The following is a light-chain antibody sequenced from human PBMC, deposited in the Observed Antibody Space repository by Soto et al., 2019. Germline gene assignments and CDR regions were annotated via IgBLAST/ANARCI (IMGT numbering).Light chain of an antibody. Sequence: DIQMTQSPSSVSASVGDRVTVTCRASQGISYFLAWYQQKPGKAPKLLISAASTLQSGVPSRFSGSGSGTDFTLTTTNLQPEDFATYYCQQANSFPFTFGGGTKVEIK. J-gene: IGKJ4*01. CDR3: QQANSFPFT. V-gene: IGKV1-12*01. CDR2: AAS. CDR1: QGISYF.